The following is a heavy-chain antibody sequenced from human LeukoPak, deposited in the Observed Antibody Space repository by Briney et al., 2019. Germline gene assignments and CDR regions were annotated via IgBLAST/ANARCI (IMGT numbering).Heavy chain of an antibody. J-gene: IGHJ4*02. D-gene: IGHD3-10*01. CDR2: IRYDGINK. V-gene: IGHV3-30*02. Sequence: PGGSLRLSCAASGFTFSSFGMHWVRQAPGKGLEWVAFIRYDGINKYYADSVKGRFTISRDNSKNTLYLQMNSLRAEDTAVYYCAKDGDYYGSGSYYPFDYWGQGTLVTVSS. CDR1: GFTFSSFG. CDR3: AKDGDYYGSGSYYPFDY.